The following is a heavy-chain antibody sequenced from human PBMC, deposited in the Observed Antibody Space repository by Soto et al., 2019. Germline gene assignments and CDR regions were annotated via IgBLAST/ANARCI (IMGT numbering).Heavy chain of an antibody. CDR2: ISGSGGST. D-gene: IGHD2-2*01. J-gene: IGHJ6*02. CDR3: AKDRVVVVPAATYYYYGMDV. Sequence: GGSLRLSCAASGFTFSSYAMSWVRQAPGKGLEWVLAISGSGGSTYYADSVKGRFTISRDNSKNTLYLQMNSLRAEDTAVYYCAKDRVVVVPAATYYYYGMDVWGQGTTVTVSS. CDR1: GFTFSSYA. V-gene: IGHV3-23*01.